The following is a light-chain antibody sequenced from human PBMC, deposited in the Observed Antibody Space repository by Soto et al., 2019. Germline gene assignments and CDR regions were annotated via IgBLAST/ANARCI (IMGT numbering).Light chain of an antibody. CDR2: WAS. Sequence: DIVLTQSPDSLAVSLGERATIRCRSSQTLLYPSSNKNFLAWYQQKPGQHPKLLIYWASTRESGVPDRFRGGGSGTDFTLTIDSLQAEDVAVYYCQQYYNTLWTFGQGTKVDIK. CDR3: QQYYNTLWT. J-gene: IGKJ1*01. CDR1: QTLLYPSSNKNF. V-gene: IGKV4-1*01.